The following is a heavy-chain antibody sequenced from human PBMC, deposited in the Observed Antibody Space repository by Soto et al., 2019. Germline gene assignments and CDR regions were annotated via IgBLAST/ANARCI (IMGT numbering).Heavy chain of an antibody. Sequence: PSETLSLTCTVSGGSISSYYWSWIRQPPGKGLEWIGYIYYSGSTNYNPSLKSRVTISVDTSKNQFSLKLSSVTAADTAVYYCARVNYGDYIYYYYGMDVWGQGTTVTVSS. CDR1: GGSISSYY. D-gene: IGHD4-17*01. V-gene: IGHV4-59*01. CDR3: ARVNYGDYIYYYYGMDV. J-gene: IGHJ6*02. CDR2: IYYSGST.